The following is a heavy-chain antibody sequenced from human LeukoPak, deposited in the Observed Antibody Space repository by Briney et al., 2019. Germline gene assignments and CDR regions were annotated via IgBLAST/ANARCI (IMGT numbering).Heavy chain of an antibody. V-gene: IGHV4-39*01. CDR2: IYYSGST. D-gene: IGHD5-12*01. J-gene: IGHJ3*02. Sequence: KTSETLSLTCTVSGGSISSSSYYWGWIRQPPGKGLEWIGSIYYSGSTYYNPSLKSRVTISVDTSKNQFSLKLSSVTAADTAVYYCARHKWLPNADAFDIWGQGTMVTVSS. CDR3: ARHKWLPNADAFDI. CDR1: GGSISSSSYY.